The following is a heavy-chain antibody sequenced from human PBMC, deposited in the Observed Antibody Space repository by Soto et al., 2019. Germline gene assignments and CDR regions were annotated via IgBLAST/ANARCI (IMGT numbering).Heavy chain of an antibody. J-gene: IGHJ4*02. CDR3: ARDRRQLVRTGFDY. CDR1: GGTFNTYP. D-gene: IGHD6-6*01. Sequence: SVKVSCKTSGGTFNTYPFSWVRQAPGQGLEWMGGIIPIFGTANYAQKFQGRVTITADESTSTAYMELSSLRSEDTAVYYCARDRRQLVRTGFDYWGQGTLVTVSS. CDR2: IIPIFGTA. V-gene: IGHV1-69*13.